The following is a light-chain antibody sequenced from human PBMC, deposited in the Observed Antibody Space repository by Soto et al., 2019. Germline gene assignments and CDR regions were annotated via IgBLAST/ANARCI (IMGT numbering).Light chain of an antibody. CDR1: QGISSY. V-gene: IGKV1-9*01. Sequence: IQLTQSPSSLSASVGDRVTITCRASQGISSYLAWYQQKPGKAPKLLIYAASTLQSGVPSRFSGSGSGTDCTLTISSLQPEDFATYYFQQLNSYPYTFGGGTKVEIK. CDR2: AAS. CDR3: QQLNSYPYT. J-gene: IGKJ4*01.